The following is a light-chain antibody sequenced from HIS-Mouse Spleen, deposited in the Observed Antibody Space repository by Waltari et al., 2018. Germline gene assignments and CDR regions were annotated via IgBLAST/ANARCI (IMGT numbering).Light chain of an antibody. J-gene: IGKJ2*01. CDR2: AAS. CDR1: QSISSY. V-gene: IGKV1-39*01. Sequence: DIQMTQSPSSLSASVVDRATITCRASQSISSYLNWYQQKPGKAPKLLIYAASSLQSGVPSRFSGSGSGTDFTLTISSLQPEDFATYYCQQSYSTPRTFGQGTKLEIK. CDR3: QQSYSTPRT.